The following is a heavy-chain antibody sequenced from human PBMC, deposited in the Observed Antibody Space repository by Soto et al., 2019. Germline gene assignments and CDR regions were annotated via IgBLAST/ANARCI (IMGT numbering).Heavy chain of an antibody. Sequence: QVQLLQSGAEVKKPGASVKVSCKASGYTFTNYYMHWVRQAPGQGLEWMGIIYPSGGSTRNAQKFQGSVTMTRDTSTSTVYMELSSLRSEDTAVYYCARDLLRVGEPNGYCSGGACNFPPGGMDVWGQGTTVTVSS. CDR2: IYPSGGST. CDR1: GYTFTNYY. D-gene: IGHD2-15*01. CDR3: ARDLLRVGEPNGYCSGGACNFPPGGMDV. J-gene: IGHJ6*02. V-gene: IGHV1-46*01.